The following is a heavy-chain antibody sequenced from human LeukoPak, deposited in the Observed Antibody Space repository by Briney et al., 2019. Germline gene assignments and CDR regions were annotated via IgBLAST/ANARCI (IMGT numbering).Heavy chain of an antibody. CDR2: ISSSSDHI. Sequence: GGSLRLSCAACGFTFSSYSVNWVRQSPGKGLEWVSFISSSSDHINYADSVKGRFTISRDNPRNGVYVKMKFLRGEDTAVYYCARDTGGSYTAIDYWGQGTLVTVSS. D-gene: IGHD2-8*02. V-gene: IGHV3-21*01. J-gene: IGHJ4*02. CDR3: ARDTGGSYTAIDY. CDR1: GFTFSSYS.